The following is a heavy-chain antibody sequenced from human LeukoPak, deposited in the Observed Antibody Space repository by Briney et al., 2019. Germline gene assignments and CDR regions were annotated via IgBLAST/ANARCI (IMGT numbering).Heavy chain of an antibody. D-gene: IGHD2-2*01. CDR2: INPNSGGT. CDR3: AREVPAAENNWFDP. Sequence: ASVKVSRKASGYTFIGYYMHWVRQAPGQGLEWMGWINPNSGGTDYAQKFHGRVTMTRDTSISTAYMELNRLKSDDTAVYYCAREVPAAENNWFDPWGQGTLVTVSS. V-gene: IGHV1-2*02. J-gene: IGHJ5*02. CDR1: GYTFIGYY.